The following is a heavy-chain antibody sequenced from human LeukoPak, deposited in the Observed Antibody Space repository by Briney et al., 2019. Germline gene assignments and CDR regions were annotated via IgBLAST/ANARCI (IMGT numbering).Heavy chain of an antibody. D-gene: IGHD3-10*01. CDR3: AKDHKSLWFGEFDY. Sequence: PGGSLRLSCAASGFTFSSYSMNWVRQAPGKGLEWVSSISSSSSYIYYGDSVKGRFTISRDNAKNSLYLQMNSLRVEDTAVYYCAKDHKSLWFGEFDYWGQGTLVTVSS. V-gene: IGHV3-21*01. J-gene: IGHJ4*02. CDR1: GFTFSSYS. CDR2: ISSSSSYI.